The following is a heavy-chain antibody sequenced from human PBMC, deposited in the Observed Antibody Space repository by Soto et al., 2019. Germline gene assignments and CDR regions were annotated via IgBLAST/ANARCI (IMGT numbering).Heavy chain of an antibody. Sequence: SETLSLTCNVSGGSVSSGSSHWSWIRQPPGKGLEWIGFLYFSGSTIYNPSLKSRVTISVDTSKSQFSLNLTSVTAADTAVYYCARGPRIADRRGNCFDSCGQRTLVTVSS. D-gene: IGHD6-6*01. J-gene: IGHJ5*01. V-gene: IGHV4-61*01. CDR1: GGSVSSGSSH. CDR3: ARGPRIADRRGNCFDS. CDR2: LYFSGST.